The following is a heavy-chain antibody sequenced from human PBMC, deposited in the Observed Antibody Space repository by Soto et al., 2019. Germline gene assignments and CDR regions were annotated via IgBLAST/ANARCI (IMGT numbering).Heavy chain of an antibody. D-gene: IGHD6-19*01. V-gene: IGHV4-59*08. J-gene: IGHJ4*02. CDR1: GGSISSYY. CDR2: IYYSWST. Sequence: SETLSLTCTVSGGSISSYYWSWIRQPPGKGLEWIGYIYYSWSTNYNPSLKSRVTISVDTSKNQFSLKLSSVTAADTAVYYCARHPLAVAGPTFDYWGQGTLVTVSS. CDR3: ARHPLAVAGPTFDY.